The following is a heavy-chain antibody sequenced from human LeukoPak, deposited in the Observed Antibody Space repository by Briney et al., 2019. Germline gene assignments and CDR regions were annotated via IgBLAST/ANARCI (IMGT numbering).Heavy chain of an antibody. D-gene: IGHD1-14*01. V-gene: IGHV4-59*01. J-gene: IGHJ4*02. Sequence: PSETLSLTCTVSGGSISSYYWSWIRQPPGKGLEWIGYIYYSGSTNYNPSLMSRVTISVDTSKNQFSLKLSSVTAADTAVYYCARGITGTTVDYWGQGTLVTVSP. CDR1: GGSISSYY. CDR2: IYYSGST. CDR3: ARGITGTTVDY.